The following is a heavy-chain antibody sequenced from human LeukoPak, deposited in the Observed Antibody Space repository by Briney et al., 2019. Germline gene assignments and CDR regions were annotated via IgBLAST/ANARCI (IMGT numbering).Heavy chain of an antibody. D-gene: IGHD6-13*01. V-gene: IGHV1-8*01. Sequence: ASVKVSCKASGYTFTNYDINWVRQATGQGLEWVGRMNPNSGNTGYAQKFQGRVTMTRNTSISTAYMELSSLRSEDTAVYHCARNLGRSSWYIWFDFWGQGTLVTVSS. CDR2: MNPNSGNT. J-gene: IGHJ5*01. CDR3: ARNLGRSSWYIWFDF. CDR1: GYTFTNYD.